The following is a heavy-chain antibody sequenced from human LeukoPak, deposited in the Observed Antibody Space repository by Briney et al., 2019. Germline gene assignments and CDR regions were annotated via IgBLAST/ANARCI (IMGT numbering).Heavy chain of an antibody. J-gene: IGHJ5*02. CDR2: ISAYNGNT. D-gene: IGHD3-10*01. CDR3: ARGIHFGEFLGWFDP. CDR1: GYTFTSYG. Sequence: GASVKVSCKASGYTFTSYGISWVRQAPGQGLEWMGWISAYNGNTNYAQKLQGRVTMTTDTSTSTAYMELRSLRSDDTAVYYCARGIHFGEFLGWFDPWGQGTLVTVSS. V-gene: IGHV1-18*01.